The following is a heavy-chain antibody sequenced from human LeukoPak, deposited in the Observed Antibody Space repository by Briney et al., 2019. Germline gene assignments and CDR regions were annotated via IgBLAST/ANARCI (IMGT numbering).Heavy chain of an antibody. V-gene: IGHV3-53*01. D-gene: IGHD2-2*01. CDR3: ARAPRYCSSTSCYWVY. J-gene: IGHJ4*02. CDR1: GFTVSSYY. Sequence: PGGSLRLSCAASGFTVSSYYMNWVRQAPGKELEWVSVIYSGGSTYYADSVKGRFTISRDNSKNTLYLQMNSLRAEDTAVYYCARAPRYCSSTSCYWVYWGQGTLVTVSS. CDR2: IYSGGST.